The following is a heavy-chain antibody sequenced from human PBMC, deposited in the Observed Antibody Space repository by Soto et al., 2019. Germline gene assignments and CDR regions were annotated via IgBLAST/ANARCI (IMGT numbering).Heavy chain of an antibody. CDR2: ISGGSSYI. CDR3: ARISYGPGNFYESAIDY. CDR1: GFTFSSYG. V-gene: IGHV3-21*01. D-gene: IGHD3-10*01. Sequence: PGGSLRLSCATSGFTFSSYGMIWVRQAPGKGLEWVSSISGGSSYIYYTDSVRGRFTISRDNAKNSLYLQMNSLRAEDTAVYSCARISYGPGNFYESAIDYWGQGTLLTVSS. J-gene: IGHJ4*02.